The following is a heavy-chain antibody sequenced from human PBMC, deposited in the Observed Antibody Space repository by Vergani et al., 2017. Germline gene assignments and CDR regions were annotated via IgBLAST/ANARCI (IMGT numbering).Heavy chain of an antibody. Sequence: VQLVESGGGVVQPGRSLRLSCAASGFTFSSYAMSWVRQAPGKGLEWVSAISGSGGSTYYADSVKGRFTISRDNSKNTLYLQMNSLRAEDTAVYYCARERKSYYYDSSGYYYRYYFDYWGQGTLVTVSS. CDR3: ARERKSYYYDSSGYYYRYYFDY. D-gene: IGHD3-22*01. V-gene: IGHV3-23*04. CDR1: GFTFSSYA. CDR2: ISGSGGST. J-gene: IGHJ4*02.